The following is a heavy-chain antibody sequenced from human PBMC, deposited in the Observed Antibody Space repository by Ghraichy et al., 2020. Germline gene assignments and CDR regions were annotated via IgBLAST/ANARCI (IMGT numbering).Heavy chain of an antibody. D-gene: IGHD3-22*01. CDR1: GLTFSSYA. CDR2: ISGSGGNT. CDR3: AKRAPTGKYSDTRWFDY. V-gene: IGHV3-23*01. J-gene: IGHJ4*02. Sequence: GGSLRLSCAASGLTFSSYAMSWVRQAPGKGLEWVSAISGSGGNTYYADSVKGRFTISRDSSKNTMYLQMNSLRADDTAVYYCAKRAPTGKYSDTRWFDYWGQGTLVTVSS.